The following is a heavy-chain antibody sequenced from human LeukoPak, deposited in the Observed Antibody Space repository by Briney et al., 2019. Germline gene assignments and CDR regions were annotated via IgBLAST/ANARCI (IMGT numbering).Heavy chain of an antibody. Sequence: SETLSLTCTVSGGSISRSSYYWGWIRQPPGKGLEWIGSIYYSGSTNYNPSLKSRVTISVDTSKNQFSLKLSSVTAADTAVYYCGTIAVAEGADYWGQGTLVTVSS. D-gene: IGHD6-19*01. CDR1: GGSISRSSYY. CDR3: GTIAVAEGADY. J-gene: IGHJ4*02. CDR2: IYYSGST. V-gene: IGHV4-39*01.